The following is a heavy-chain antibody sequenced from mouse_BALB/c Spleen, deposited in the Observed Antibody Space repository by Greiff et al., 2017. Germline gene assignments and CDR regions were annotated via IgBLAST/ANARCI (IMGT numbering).Heavy chain of an antibody. CDR1: GYSFTGYF. CDR2: INPYNGDT. V-gene: IGHV1-20*02. J-gene: IGHJ1*01. D-gene: IGHD1-1*01. CDR3: AADYYGSSGDWYFDV. Sequence: EVQLQQSGPELVKPGASVKISCKASGYSFTGYFMNWVMQSHGKSLEWIGRINPYNGDTFYNQKFKGKATLTVDKSSSTAHMELRSLASEDSAVYYCAADYYGSSGDWYFDVWGAGTTVTVSS.